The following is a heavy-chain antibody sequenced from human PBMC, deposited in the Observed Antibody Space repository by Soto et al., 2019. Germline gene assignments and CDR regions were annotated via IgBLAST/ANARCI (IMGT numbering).Heavy chain of an antibody. V-gene: IGHV4-39*01. D-gene: IGHD6-19*01. Sequence: SETLSLTCTVSGGSISSSSYYWGWIRQPPGKGLEWIGSIYYSGSTYYNPSLKSRVTISVDTSKNQFSLKLSSVTAADTAVYYCARHGQWLVPQDYYYYYGMDVWGQGTTVTVSS. J-gene: IGHJ6*02. CDR1: GGSISSSSYY. CDR3: ARHGQWLVPQDYYYYYGMDV. CDR2: IYYSGST.